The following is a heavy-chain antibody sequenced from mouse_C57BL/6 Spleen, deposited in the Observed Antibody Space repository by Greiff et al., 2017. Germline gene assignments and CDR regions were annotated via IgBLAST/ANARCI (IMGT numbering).Heavy chain of an antibody. J-gene: IGHJ3*01. CDR1: GFSLTSYG. CDR2: KWGDGST. CDR3: GGITTEAWFAY. Sequence: QVQLKESGPGLVAPSQSLSITCTVSGFSLTSYGVSWVRQPPGKGLEWLGVKWGDGSTNYHSALISRLSISKDNSKSQVFLKLNSLQTDDTATYYCGGITTEAWFAYWGQGTLVTVSA. D-gene: IGHD1-1*01. V-gene: IGHV2-3*01.